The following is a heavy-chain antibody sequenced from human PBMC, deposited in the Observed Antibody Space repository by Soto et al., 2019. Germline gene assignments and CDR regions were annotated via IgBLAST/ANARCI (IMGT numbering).Heavy chain of an antibody. CDR1: GFTFSAYA. Sequence: QVQLVESGGGVVQPGRSVRLSCAASGFTFSAYAMQWVRQAPGKGLEWVALISYDGSTHFYGDFVKGRFTVSRDNSKNTLYLEMYDLTPEDTAVYYCAIEWQLAYYCDSWGQGAQVTVSS. D-gene: IGHD6-13*01. CDR3: AIEWQLAYYCDS. V-gene: IGHV3-30-3*01. J-gene: IGHJ4*02. CDR2: ISYDGSTH.